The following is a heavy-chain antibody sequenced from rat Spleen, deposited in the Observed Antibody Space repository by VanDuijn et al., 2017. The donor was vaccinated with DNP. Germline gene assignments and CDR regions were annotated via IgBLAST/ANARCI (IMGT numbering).Heavy chain of an antibody. Sequence: EVQLQESGPGLVKPSQSLSLTCSVTGYSITSSYRWNWIRKFPGNKMEWIGYISYSGNTGYNPSLKSRISITRDTSKNQFFLHLNSVTTEDTATYYCARQDPLLLTLFTYWGQGTLVTVSS. J-gene: IGHJ3*01. V-gene: IGHV3-1*01. CDR3: ARQDPLLLTLFTY. CDR2: ISYSGNT. CDR1: GYSITSSY. D-gene: IGHD1-1*01.